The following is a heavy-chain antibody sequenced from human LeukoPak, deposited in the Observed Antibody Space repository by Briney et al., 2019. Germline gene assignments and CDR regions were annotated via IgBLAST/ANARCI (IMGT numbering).Heavy chain of an antibody. CDR1: GFTFSSYA. D-gene: IGHD5-12*01. Sequence: GGSLRLSCAASGFTFSSYAMSWVRQAPGKGLEWVSAISGSGGSTYYADSVKGRFTISRDNSKNTLYLQMNSLRAEDTAVYYCAKGSGSGYYYYYMDVWGKGTTVTVSS. CDR2: ISGSGGST. CDR3: AKGSGSGYYYYYMDV. J-gene: IGHJ6*03. V-gene: IGHV3-23*01.